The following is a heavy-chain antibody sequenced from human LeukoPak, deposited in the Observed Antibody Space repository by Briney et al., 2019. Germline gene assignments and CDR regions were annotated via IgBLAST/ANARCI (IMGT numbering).Heavy chain of an antibody. CDR2: VSGSGDTT. V-gene: IGHV3-23*01. CDR3: AKSDYYDESGHPSSFEY. CDR1: GFPFSSYA. J-gene: IGHJ4*02. D-gene: IGHD3-16*01. Sequence: GESLRLSCAASGFPFSSYAMSWVRQPPGKGLEWVSGVSGSGDTTYYADSVKGRFTISRDNSKNTLYVQMDSLRAEDAAVYYCAKSDYYDESGHPSSFEYWGQGTLVTVSS.